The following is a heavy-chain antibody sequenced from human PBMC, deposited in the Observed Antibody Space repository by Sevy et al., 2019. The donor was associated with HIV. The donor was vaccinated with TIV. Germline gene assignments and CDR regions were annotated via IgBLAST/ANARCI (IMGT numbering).Heavy chain of an antibody. Sequence: ASVKVSCKASGYTFTSHDINWVRQATGQGLEWMGWVNPNSGNTGYAQKFQGRVTITRNTSISTAYMELSSLRSEDTAVYYCARSRRCSSTSCYGPYYYGMDVWGQGTTVTVSS. CDR2: VNPNSGNT. CDR3: ARSRRCSSTSCYGPYYYGMDV. V-gene: IGHV1-8*03. D-gene: IGHD2-2*01. CDR1: GYTFTSHD. J-gene: IGHJ6*02.